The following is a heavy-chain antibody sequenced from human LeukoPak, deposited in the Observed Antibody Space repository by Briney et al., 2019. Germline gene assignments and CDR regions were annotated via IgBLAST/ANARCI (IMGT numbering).Heavy chain of an antibody. CDR2: INTNTGNP. CDR1: GYTFTGHY. Sequence: AASVNVSCKASGYTFTGHYMHWVRQAPGQGLEWMGWINTNTGNPTYAQGFTGRFVFSLDTSVSTAYLQISSLKAEDTAVYYCARRALAYCGGDCYSDYYYYMDVWGKGTTVTVSS. J-gene: IGHJ6*03. CDR3: ARRALAYCGGDCYSDYYYYMDV. V-gene: IGHV7-4-1*02. D-gene: IGHD2-21*02.